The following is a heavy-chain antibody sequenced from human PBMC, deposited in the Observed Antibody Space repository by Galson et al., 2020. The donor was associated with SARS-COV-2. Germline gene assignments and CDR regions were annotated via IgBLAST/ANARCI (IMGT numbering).Heavy chain of an antibody. V-gene: IGHV4-39*07. CDR2: FYYSGNT. CDR3: AGGPTYFSAIKGQCPRPPVHFPH. D-gene: IGHD2-21*02. CDR1: GGSISSSCSF. Sequence: SETLSLTCTVSGGSISSSCSFWGWIRQPPGKGLDWIGGFYYSGNTYYNPSLKSRVTISIYTSKNQFSLKLTSVTAADTAVYFCAGGPTYFSAIKGQCPRPPVHFPHWGQGSLVTVSS. J-gene: IGHJ1*01.